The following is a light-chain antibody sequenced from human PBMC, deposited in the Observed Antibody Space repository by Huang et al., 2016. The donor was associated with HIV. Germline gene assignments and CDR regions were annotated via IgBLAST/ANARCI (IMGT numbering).Light chain of an antibody. CDR1: QSFLYSSKNKNY. V-gene: IGKV4-1*01. Sequence: DIVMTQSPDSLAVSLGERATINCKSSQSFLYSSKNKNYLAWYQLKTGQPPKLLIYLASTRESGVPDRFSGSGSGTDFNFTISSLQAEDVAVYYCQQYYSPPPAFGQGTKLEIK. CDR3: QQYYSPPPA. J-gene: IGKJ2*01. CDR2: LAS.